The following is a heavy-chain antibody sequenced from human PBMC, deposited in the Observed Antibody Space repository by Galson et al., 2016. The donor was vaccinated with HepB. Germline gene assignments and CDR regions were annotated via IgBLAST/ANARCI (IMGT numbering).Heavy chain of an antibody. Sequence: SVKVSCKASGYSFTTYLTHWVRQAPGQRLEWMGWINAGNGNTMYSEKFQARVTITTDTSASTAYLDLSDLRSEDTAVYYCARGEEHIACFYEGRRDLSYWGQGTLVTVSS. J-gene: IGHJ4*02. CDR3: ARGEEHIACFYEGRRDLSY. CDR2: INAGNGNT. V-gene: IGHV1-3*01. CDR1: GYSFTTYL. D-gene: IGHD2/OR15-2a*01.